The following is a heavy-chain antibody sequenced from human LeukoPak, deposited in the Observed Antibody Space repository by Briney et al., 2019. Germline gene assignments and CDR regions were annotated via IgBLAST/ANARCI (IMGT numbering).Heavy chain of an antibody. D-gene: IGHD1-1*01. CDR2: IWYDGSEK. V-gene: IGHV3-33*01. CDR1: GFSFRSHG. J-gene: IGHJ4*02. CDR3: ARWNEGGRRFDS. Sequence: GGSLRLSCTASGFSFRSHGMYWVRQAPGKGLEWLAVIWYDGSEKYYADSVRGRFTISRDNSMNTLYLEMNSLTAEDTAMYYCARWNEGGRRFDSWGQGTQVTVSS.